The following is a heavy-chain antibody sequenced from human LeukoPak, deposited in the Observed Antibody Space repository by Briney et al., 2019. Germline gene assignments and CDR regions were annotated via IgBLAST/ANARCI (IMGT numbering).Heavy chain of an antibody. CDR2: INPNSGCT. D-gene: IGHD5-12*01. J-gene: IGHJ5*02. Sequence: SVKVSCQASGYTFTDYYIHWVRQAPGQGLEWMGWINPNSGCTKYAKKFQGRVTMTTDTSISTAYMEMSRLTSDDTAVYYCARDAHNGYEFHDWFDPWGQGALVTVSS. CDR1: GYTFTDYY. CDR3: ARDAHNGYEFHDWFDP. V-gene: IGHV1-2*02.